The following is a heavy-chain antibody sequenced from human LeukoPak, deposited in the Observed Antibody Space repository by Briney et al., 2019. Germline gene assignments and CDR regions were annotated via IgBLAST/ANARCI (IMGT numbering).Heavy chain of an antibody. CDR2: IIPIFGTA. J-gene: IGHJ4*02. V-gene: IGHV1-69*05. Sequence: SVKVSCKASGYTFTSYDISWVRQAPGQGLEWMGGIIPIFGTANYAQKFQGRVTITTDESTSTAYMELSSLRSEDTAVYYCAREAVAGTVMYFDYWGQGTLVTVSS. CDR3: AREAVAGTVMYFDY. D-gene: IGHD6-19*01. CDR1: GYTFTSYD.